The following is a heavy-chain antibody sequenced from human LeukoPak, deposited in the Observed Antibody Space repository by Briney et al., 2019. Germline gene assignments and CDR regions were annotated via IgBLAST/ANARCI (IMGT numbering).Heavy chain of an antibody. CDR2: ISYDGSSK. V-gene: IGHV3-30*03. D-gene: IGHD3-9*01. CDR3: ARAYHYDILTGYFDRLAFDY. Sequence: PGRSLRLSCAASGFTFSSYGIHWVRQAPGKGLEWVAAISYDGSSKYYADSVKGRFTISRDNSKNTLYLQMNSLRAEDTAVYYCARAYHYDILTGYFDRLAFDYWGQGTLVTVSS. CDR1: GFTFSSYG. J-gene: IGHJ4*02.